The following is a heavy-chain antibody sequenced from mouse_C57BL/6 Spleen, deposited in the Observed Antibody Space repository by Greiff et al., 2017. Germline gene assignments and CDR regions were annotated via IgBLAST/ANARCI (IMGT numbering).Heavy chain of an antibody. CDR1: GYTFTSYW. J-gene: IGHJ2*01. V-gene: IGHV1-55*01. CDR2: IYPGSGST. Sequence: QVQLQQPGAELVKPGASVKMSCEASGYTFTSYWITWVKQRPGQGLEWIGDIYPGSGSTNYNEKFKSKATLTVDTSSSTAYMQLSSLTSEDSAVYYCARYPSIVTTSYYFDYWGQGTTLTVSS. CDR3: ARYPSIVTTSYYFDY. D-gene: IGHD2-5*01.